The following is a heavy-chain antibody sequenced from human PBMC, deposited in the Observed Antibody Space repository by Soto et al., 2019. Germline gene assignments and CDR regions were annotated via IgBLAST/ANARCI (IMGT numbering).Heavy chain of an antibody. CDR1: GFTFSDYY. CDR2: ISSSSSYT. Sequence: GSLRLSCAASGFTFSDYYMSWIRQAPGKGLEWVSYISSSSSYTNYADSVKGRFTISRDNAKNSLYLQMNSLRAEDTAVYYCARDQQYCSSTSCDNWFDPWGQGTLVTVSS. CDR3: ARDQQYCSSTSCDNWFDP. J-gene: IGHJ5*02. D-gene: IGHD2-2*01. V-gene: IGHV3-11*06.